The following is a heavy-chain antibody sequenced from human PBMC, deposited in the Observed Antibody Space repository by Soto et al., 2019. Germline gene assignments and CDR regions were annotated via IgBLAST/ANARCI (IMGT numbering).Heavy chain of an antibody. Sequence: GGSLRLSCAVSGFTFDDSAMHWVRQAPEKGLEWVSGINWKSDIGYADSVKGRFTISRDKAENSLYLQVNSLRAEDTALYYCAISQDRGGRTTFIXWGQVTQVTVSX. J-gene: IGHJ4*02. CDR3: AISQDRGGRTTFIX. D-gene: IGHD3-16*01. CDR2: INWKSDI. CDR1: GFTFDDSA. V-gene: IGHV3-9*01.